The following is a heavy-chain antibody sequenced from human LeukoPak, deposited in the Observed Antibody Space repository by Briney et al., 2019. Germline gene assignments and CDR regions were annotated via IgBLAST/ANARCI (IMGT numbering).Heavy chain of an antibody. CDR2: ISYDGSNK. J-gene: IGHJ4*02. CDR3: ARPDEGYFDY. Sequence: GSLRLSCAASGFTFSSYAMHWVRQAPGKGLEWVAVISYDGSNKYYADSVKGRFTISRDNSKNTLYLQMNSLRAEDTAVYYCARPDEGYFDYWGQGTLVTVSS. V-gene: IGHV3-30-3*01. CDR1: GFTFSSYA.